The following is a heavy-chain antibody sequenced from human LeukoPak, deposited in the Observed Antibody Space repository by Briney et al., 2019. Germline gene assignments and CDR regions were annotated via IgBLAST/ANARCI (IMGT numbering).Heavy chain of an antibody. D-gene: IGHD6-19*01. J-gene: IGHJ4*02. CDR2: ISWNCGYI. CDR3: AKVRGTYSSGYFFDY. CDR1: GFTFDNYA. V-gene: IGHV3-9*01. Sequence: PGGSLRLSCAASGFTFDNYAMHWVRHAPGKGLEWLSIISWNCGYIGYADSVKGRFTISRDNAKKSLDLQMNSLRAEDTAFYYCAKVRGTYSSGYFFDYWGQGTLVTVSS.